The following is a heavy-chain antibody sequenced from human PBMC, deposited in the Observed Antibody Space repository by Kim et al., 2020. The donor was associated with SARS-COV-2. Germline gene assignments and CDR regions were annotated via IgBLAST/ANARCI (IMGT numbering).Heavy chain of an antibody. Sequence: GGSLRLSCAASGFIFSGSAMHWVRQASGKGLEWVGRIRSKANSYATAYAASVKGXFTISXXDSKXXTYXQMNSXKTEATSVYYCTRVXGTTLXXWDAXYIWGXXTMVXVSS. D-gene: IGHD1-1*01. V-gene: IGHV3-73*01. CDR3: TRVXGTTLXXWDAXYI. CDR2: IRSKANSYAT. CDR1: GFIFSGSA. J-gene: IGHJ3*02.